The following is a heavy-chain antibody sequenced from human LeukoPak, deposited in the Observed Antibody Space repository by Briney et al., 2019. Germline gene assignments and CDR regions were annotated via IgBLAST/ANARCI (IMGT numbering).Heavy chain of an antibody. CDR2: IKQDGSEK. CDR3: ARDRDVLRFLEWFGYYYYYMDV. J-gene: IGHJ6*03. D-gene: IGHD3-3*01. CDR1: GFTFSSYW. Sequence: TGGSLRLSCAASGFTFSSYWMSWVRQAPGKGLEWVANIKQDGSEKYYVDSVKGRFTISRDNAKNSLYLQMNSLRAEDTAVYYCARDRDVLRFLEWFGYYYYYMDVWGKGTTVTVSS. V-gene: IGHV3-7*01.